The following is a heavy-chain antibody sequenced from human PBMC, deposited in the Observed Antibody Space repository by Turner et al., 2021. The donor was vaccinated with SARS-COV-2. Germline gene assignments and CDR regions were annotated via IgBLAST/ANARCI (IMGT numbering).Heavy chain of an antibody. CDR1: GGSLRNSNYY. J-gene: IGHJ5*02. CDR2: IYYSGST. CDR3: SRHASIVRGSPFDP. D-gene: IGHD3-10*02. V-gene: IGHV4-39*01. Sequence: QLQLQESGPGLVKPSEPLSLTRTVSGGSLRNSNYYWGWIRQPPGKGPEWIGSIYYSGSTYYNTSLKSRVTISVDTSKNQFSLKLSSVTTADTALYYCSRHASIVRGSPFDPWGQGTLVTVSS.